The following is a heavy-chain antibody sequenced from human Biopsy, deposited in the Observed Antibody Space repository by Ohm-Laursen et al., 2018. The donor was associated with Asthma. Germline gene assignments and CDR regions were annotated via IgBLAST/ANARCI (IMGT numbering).Heavy chain of an antibody. CDR3: AKRRGYSDLTDFDH. D-gene: IGHD3-3*01. Sequence: SLRLSCAASGFVFRSHAMHWVRQAPGKGLEWVAVVSYDGGAAHYADSMKGRFTISRDNAKSTLYLQMNRLRTDDTAVYYCAKRRGYSDLTDFDHWGQGTLVTVSS. J-gene: IGHJ4*02. V-gene: IGHV3-30*18. CDR1: GFVFRSHA. CDR2: VSYDGGAA.